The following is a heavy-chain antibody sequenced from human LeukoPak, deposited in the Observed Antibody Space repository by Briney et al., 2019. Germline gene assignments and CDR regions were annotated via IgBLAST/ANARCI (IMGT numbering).Heavy chain of an antibody. Sequence: PGGSLRLSCAASGFTFSSYGMSWVRQAPGKGLEWVSGISGSGGSTDYADSVKGRFTISRDNSKNTLYLQMDSLRAEDTAVYYCAKDRATYSSSWTNFDYWGQGTLVTVSS. V-gene: IGHV3-23*01. D-gene: IGHD6-13*01. CDR2: ISGSGGST. CDR3: AKDRATYSSSWTNFDY. CDR1: GFTFSSYG. J-gene: IGHJ4*02.